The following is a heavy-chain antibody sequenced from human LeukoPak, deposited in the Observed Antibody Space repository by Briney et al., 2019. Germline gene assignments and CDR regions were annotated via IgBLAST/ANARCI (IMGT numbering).Heavy chain of an antibody. CDR3: AREDRTIGAVCSSLLDH. CDR1: GLTFSSDW. D-gene: IGHD2-21*02. Sequence: GGSLRLSCAASGLTFSSDWMHWVRQVPGKGLVWVSRINSDASTINYADSVKGRFTISRDNAKNTLYLQMNNLRAEDTAVYYCAREDRTIGAVCSSLLDHWGRGTLVTVSS. V-gene: IGHV3-74*01. J-gene: IGHJ4*02. CDR2: INSDASTI.